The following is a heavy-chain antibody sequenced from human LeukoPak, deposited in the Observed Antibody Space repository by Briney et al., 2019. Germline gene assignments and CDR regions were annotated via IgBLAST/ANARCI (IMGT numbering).Heavy chain of an antibody. CDR1: GFTFSSYS. CDR2: MSSGSRYI. J-gene: IGHJ5*02. V-gene: IGHV3-21*01. CDR3: ARDEVTIFGVVPNWFDP. D-gene: IGHD3-3*01. Sequence: GGSLRLSCAASGFTFSSYSMTWVRQAPGKGLEWVSSMSSGSRYIYYADSVRGRFTISRDNAKNSLYLQMNSLRAEDTAVYYCARDEVTIFGVVPNWFDPWGQGTLVTVSS.